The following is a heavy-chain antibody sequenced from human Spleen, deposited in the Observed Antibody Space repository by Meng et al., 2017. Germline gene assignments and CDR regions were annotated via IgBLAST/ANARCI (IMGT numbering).Heavy chain of an antibody. CDR3: ARDEDISAAGKLFGDY. CDR1: GYNFPDYW. V-gene: IGHV1-2*06. CDR2: IDPKSGDT. Sequence: GRVVELGAEVKKPGASVKVSCKPSGYNFPDYWLHWVRRAPGQGLEWMGRIDPKSGDTHYAQRFQGRVTMTGDTSISTAYMELSGLRSDDTAMYYCARDEDISAAGKLFGDYWGQGTLVTVSS. D-gene: IGHD6-13*01. J-gene: IGHJ4*02.